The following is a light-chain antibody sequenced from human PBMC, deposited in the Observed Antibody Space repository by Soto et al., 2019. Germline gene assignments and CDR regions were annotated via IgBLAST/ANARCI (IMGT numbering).Light chain of an antibody. V-gene: IGKV3-20*01. CDR2: GAS. CDR3: QQYGNSRT. Sequence: EIVLTQSPGTLSLSPGERATLSCRASQSISSSFLAWYQRKPGQAPRLLIYGASSRAAGIPDRFSGSGSGTDFTLTISRLEPEDFALYYCQQYGNSRTFGQGTKVDIK. CDR1: QSISSSF. J-gene: IGKJ1*01.